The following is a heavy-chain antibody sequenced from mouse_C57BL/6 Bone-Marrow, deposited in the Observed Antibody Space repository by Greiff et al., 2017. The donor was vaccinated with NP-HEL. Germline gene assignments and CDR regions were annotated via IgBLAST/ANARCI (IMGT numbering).Heavy chain of an antibody. CDR2: INSDGGST. CDR1: EYEFPSHD. D-gene: IGHD1-2*01. J-gene: IGHJ3*01. Sequence: DVMLVESGGGLVQPGESLKLSCESNEYEFPSHDMSWVRKTPEKRLELVAAINSDGGSTYYPDTMERRFIISRDNTKKTLYLQMSSLRSEDTALYYCARHENYGDGAWFAYWGQGTLVTVSA. V-gene: IGHV5-2*01. CDR3: ARHENYGDGAWFAY.